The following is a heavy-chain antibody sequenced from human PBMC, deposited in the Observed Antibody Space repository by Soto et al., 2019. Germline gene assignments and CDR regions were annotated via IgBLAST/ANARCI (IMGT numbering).Heavy chain of an antibody. CDR1: GFTFSSYG. CDR3: ASTKIYDFWIHAFDI. Sequence: GGSLRLSCAASGFTFSSYGMHWVRQAPGEGLERVAVISYDGSNKYYADSVKGRFTISRDNSKNTLYLQMNSLRAEDTAVYYCASTKIYDFWIHAFDIWGQGTMVTVSS. D-gene: IGHD3-3*01. CDR2: ISYDGSNK. V-gene: IGHV3-30*03. J-gene: IGHJ3*02.